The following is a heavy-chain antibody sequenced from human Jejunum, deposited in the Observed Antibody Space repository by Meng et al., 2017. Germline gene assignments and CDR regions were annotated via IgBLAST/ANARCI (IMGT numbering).Heavy chain of an antibody. V-gene: IGHV3-9*01. D-gene: IGHD1-1*01. CDR1: GFTFCDYD. Sequence: SLKISCAASGFTFCDYDMNWVRPAPGRGLELVSGIGWNSGDLVYADSVKGRFTISRDNVKISLYLQRNSLRGEDTAFYYCAKAGVETPFDYWGQGTLVTVSS. CDR3: AKAGVETPFDY. J-gene: IGHJ4*02. CDR2: IGWNSGDL.